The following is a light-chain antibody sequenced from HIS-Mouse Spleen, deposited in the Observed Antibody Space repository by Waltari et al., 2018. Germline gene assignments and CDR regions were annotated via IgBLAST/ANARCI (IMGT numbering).Light chain of an antibody. J-gene: IGLJ2*01. V-gene: IGLV2-23*03. CDR1: SSDVGSYNL. CDR2: EGS. Sequence: QSALTQPASVSGSPGQSITISCTGTSSDVGSYNLVSWYQQHPGKAPKLMIYEGSKRASAVFNPFSGSKSGNTASLTISGLQAEDEADYYCCSYAGSSTFEVFGGGTKLTVL. CDR3: CSYAGSSTFEV.